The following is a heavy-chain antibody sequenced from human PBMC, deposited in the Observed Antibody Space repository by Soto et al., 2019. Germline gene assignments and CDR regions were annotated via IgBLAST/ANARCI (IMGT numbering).Heavy chain of an antibody. CDR2: INAGNGNT. D-gene: IGHD5-18*01. CDR3: ARGGHTGTHASYYYGMDA. Sequence: ASVEVSCWASGYTFPSCAMPSVRQASGQRLELMGWINAGNGNTKYSQKFQGRVTITRDTSASTAYMELSSLRSEDTAVYYCARGGHTGTHASYYYGMDAWVQGSTVT. J-gene: IGHJ6*02. V-gene: IGHV1-3*01. CDR1: GYTFPSCA.